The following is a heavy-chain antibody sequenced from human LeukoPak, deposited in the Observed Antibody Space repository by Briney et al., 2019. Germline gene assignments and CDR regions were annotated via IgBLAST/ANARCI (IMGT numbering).Heavy chain of an antibody. CDR3: ARRYSSSWSWELVTATDWFDP. J-gene: IGHJ5*02. CDR1: GYTFTSYG. D-gene: IGHD6-13*01. CDR2: ISAYNGNT. V-gene: IGHV1-18*01. Sequence: GASVKVSCKASGYTFTSYGISWVRQAPGQGLEWMGWISAYNGNTNYAQKLQGRVTMTTDTSTSTAYMELRSLRSDDTAVYYCARRYSSSWSWELVTATDWFDPWGQGTLVTVSS.